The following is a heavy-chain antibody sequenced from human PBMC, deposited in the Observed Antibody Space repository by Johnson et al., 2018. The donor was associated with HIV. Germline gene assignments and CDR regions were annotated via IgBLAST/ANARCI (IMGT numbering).Heavy chain of an antibody. CDR3: AKDHDYIGHGAFDI. CDR1: RFTFDDYA. D-gene: IGHD4-11*01. Sequence: VLLVESGGVVVQPGGSLRLSCETSRFTFDDYAMHWVRQAPGKGLEWVSLISWDGGSTYYADSVKGRFTISRDNSKNSLYLQMSSLRTEDTALYYCAKDHDYIGHGAFDIWGQGTMVTVSS. J-gene: IGHJ3*02. V-gene: IGHV3-43*01. CDR2: ISWDGGST.